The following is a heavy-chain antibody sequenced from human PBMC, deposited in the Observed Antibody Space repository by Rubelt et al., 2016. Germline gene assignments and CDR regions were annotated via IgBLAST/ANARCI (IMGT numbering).Heavy chain of an antibody. J-gene: IGHJ4*02. CDR3: TGGVI. CDR2: MNPNTGNT. Sequence: QVQLVQSGAEVRKPGASVKVSCKASGYSFSTSDINWVRQGTGQGLEWMGWMNPNTGNTGYAQKFQGRVTMTSNISISTAYLYLSSLGSEDTAVYYCTGGVIWGQGTLVAVSS. V-gene: IGHV1-8*01. CDR1: GYSFSTSD. D-gene: IGHD3-10*01.